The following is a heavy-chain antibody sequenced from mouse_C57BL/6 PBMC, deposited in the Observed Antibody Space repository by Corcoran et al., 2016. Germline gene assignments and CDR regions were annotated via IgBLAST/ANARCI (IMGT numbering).Heavy chain of an antibody. V-gene: IGHV9-3*01. CDR1: GYTFTTYG. CDR3: ARETMVKVYAMAY. Sequence: QIQLVQSGPELKKPGETVKISCKASGYTFTTYGMSWVKQAPGKGLKWMGWINTYSGVPTYADDFKGRFAFSLETSASTAYLQINNLKNQDSATYFCARETMVKVYAMAYWGQGTSVTVSS. J-gene: IGHJ4*01. D-gene: IGHD2-2*01. CDR2: INTYSGVP.